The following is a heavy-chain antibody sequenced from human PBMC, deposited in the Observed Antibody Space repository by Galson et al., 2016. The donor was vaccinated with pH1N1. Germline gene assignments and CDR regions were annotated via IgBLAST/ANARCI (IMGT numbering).Heavy chain of an antibody. J-gene: IGHJ3*02. V-gene: IGHV3-48*03. D-gene: IGHD4-17*01. Sequence: SLRLSCAVSGFTFDSHEMNWVRQAPGKGLEWVASISSGGNTMFYADSVKGRFTISRDSSMTTVHLQMISVTVEDTAVYFCARDESGYGDSFPDVFDIWGQGTMVTVSS. CDR1: GFTFDSHE. CDR2: ISSGGNTM. CDR3: ARDESGYGDSFPDVFDI.